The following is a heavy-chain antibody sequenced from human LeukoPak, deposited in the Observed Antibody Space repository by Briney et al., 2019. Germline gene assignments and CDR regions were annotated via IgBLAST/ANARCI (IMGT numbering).Heavy chain of an antibody. CDR3: AREMGAATTYFDY. CDR2: LYSGGKT. CDR1: GLTVSSNY. J-gene: IGHJ4*02. Sequence: GGSLRLSCAASGLTVSSNYMSWVRQAPGKGLEWVSVLYSGGKTYYANSAKGRFTISRDSSTNTLHLQMESLRAEDTAVYYCAREMGAATTYFDYWGQGTPVIVSS. D-gene: IGHD1-1*01. V-gene: IGHV3-53*01.